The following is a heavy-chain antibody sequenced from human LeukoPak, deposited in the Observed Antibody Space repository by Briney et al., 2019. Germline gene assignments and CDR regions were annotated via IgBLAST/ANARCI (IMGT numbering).Heavy chain of an antibody. V-gene: IGHV1-69*05. CDR3: ARAAEITMIVVAKSGHTNDDAFDI. CDR1: GGTFSSYA. D-gene: IGHD3-22*01. CDR2: IIPIFGTA. Sequence: ASVKVSCKASGGTFSSYAISWVRQAPGQGLEWMGRIIPIFGTANYAQKFQGRVTITTDESTSTAYMELSSLRSEDTAVYYCARAAEITMIVVAKSGHTNDDAFDIWGQGTMVTVSS. J-gene: IGHJ3*02.